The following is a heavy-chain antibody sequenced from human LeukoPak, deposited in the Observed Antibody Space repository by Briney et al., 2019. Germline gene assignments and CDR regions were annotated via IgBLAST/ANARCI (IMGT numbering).Heavy chain of an antibody. V-gene: IGHV4-59*08. Sequence: PSETLSLTCTVSGGSIGSYYWSWIRQPPGKGLQWIGNIYYSGSTNCNPSLNSRVAMSIDTSKNQYSLKLSSVTAADTAVYYCARRGGSESYLFDYWGQGTLVIVS. CDR1: GGSIGSYY. J-gene: IGHJ4*02. D-gene: IGHD3-10*01. CDR2: IYYSGST. CDR3: ARRGGSESYLFDY.